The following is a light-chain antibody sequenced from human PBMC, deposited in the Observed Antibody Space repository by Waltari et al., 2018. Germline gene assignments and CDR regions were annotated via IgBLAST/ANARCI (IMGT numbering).Light chain of an antibody. Sequence: EIVLTQSPATLSLSPGERATLSCRASQSVSSYVAWYQQKPGQAPGLLIYDASNRATGIPARFSGSGSGTDFTLTISSLEPEDFAVYYCQQRSNWPPGTWTFGQGTKVEIK. V-gene: IGKV3-11*01. CDR3: QQRSNWPPGTWT. CDR2: DAS. CDR1: QSVSSY. J-gene: IGKJ1*01.